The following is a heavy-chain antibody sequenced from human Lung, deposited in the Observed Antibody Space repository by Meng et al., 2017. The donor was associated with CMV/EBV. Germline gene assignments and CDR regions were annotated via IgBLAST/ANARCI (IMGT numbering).Heavy chain of an antibody. D-gene: IGHD1-26*01. CDR2: IDDSGST. CDR1: GVSISSNIR. Sequence: VHLRGSGPGLVKPSGTLSLTCGVSGVSISSNIRWTWVRQPPGKGLDWIGDIDDSGSTNYNPSLNSRISISLDKSKNHFSLKVNSVTAADTAVYYCARGKQDAWELLAYWGQGALVTVSS. J-gene: IGHJ4*02. V-gene: IGHV4-4*02. CDR3: ARGKQDAWELLAY.